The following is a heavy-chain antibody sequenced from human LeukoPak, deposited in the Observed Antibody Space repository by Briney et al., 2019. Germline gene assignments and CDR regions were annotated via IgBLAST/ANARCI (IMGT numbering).Heavy chain of an antibody. Sequence: PSETLSLTCTVSGGSISSSSYYWGWIRQPPGKGLEWIGSIYYSGSTYYNPSLKSRVTISVDTSKNQFSLKLSSVTAADTAVYYCARSIAAAGNEDYWGQGTLVTVSS. CDR2: IYYSGST. J-gene: IGHJ4*02. D-gene: IGHD6-13*01. CDR1: GGSISSSSYY. CDR3: ARSIAAAGNEDY. V-gene: IGHV4-39*07.